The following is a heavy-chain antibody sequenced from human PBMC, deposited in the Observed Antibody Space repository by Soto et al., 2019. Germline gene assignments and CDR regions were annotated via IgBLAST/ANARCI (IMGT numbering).Heavy chain of an antibody. CDR1: GFSIGSSA. J-gene: IGHJ4*02. Sequence: EVQLLESGGGLVQPGGSLRLSCAASGFSIGSSAWSWVRQAPGKGLDWVSTIGGNGATTFYADSAKGRFTISRDISRNTVFLRMSSLRAEDTALYYCAKSSRYCSGGGCFYYFDYWGQGTLVTVFS. CDR3: AKSSRYCSGGGCFYYFDY. D-gene: IGHD2-15*01. V-gene: IGHV3-23*01. CDR2: IGGNGATT.